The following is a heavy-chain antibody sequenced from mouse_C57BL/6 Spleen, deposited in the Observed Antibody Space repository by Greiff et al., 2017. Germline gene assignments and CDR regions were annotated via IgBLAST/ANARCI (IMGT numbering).Heavy chain of an antibody. CDR3: ARREGYSNSHYYAMDY. D-gene: IGHD2-5*01. J-gene: IGHJ4*01. V-gene: IGHV1-55*01. CDR2: IYPGSGST. CDR1: GYTFTSYW. Sequence: QVQLQQPGAELVKPGASVKMSCKASGYTFTSYWITWVKQRPGQGLEWIGDIYPGSGSTNYNEKFKSKATLTVDTSSSTAYMQLGSLTSEDSAVYYCARREGYSNSHYYAMDYWGQGTSVTVSS.